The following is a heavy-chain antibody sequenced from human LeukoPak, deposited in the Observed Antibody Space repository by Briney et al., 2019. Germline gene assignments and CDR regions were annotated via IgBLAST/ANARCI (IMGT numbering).Heavy chain of an antibody. CDR3: ARMGYCSGGSCYPPYYFDF. D-gene: IGHD2-15*01. CDR2: IYYSGST. Sequence: SETLSLTCTVSGGSISSYYWSWIRQPPGKGLEWIGYIYYSGSTNYNPSLKSRVTISVDTSKNQFSLKLSSVTAADTAVYYCARMGYCSGGSCYPPYYFDFWGQGTLVTVSS. V-gene: IGHV4-59*01. CDR1: GGSISSYY. J-gene: IGHJ4*02.